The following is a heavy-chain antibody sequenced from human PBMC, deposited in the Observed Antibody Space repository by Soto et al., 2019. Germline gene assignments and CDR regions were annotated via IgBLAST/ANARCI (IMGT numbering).Heavy chain of an antibody. V-gene: IGHV4-30-2*01. Sequence: SETLSLTCNMSGDPYSISTYSWSWIRQPPGKALQWIGFIYQSGVTSYNPSLASRVSISLDRSNNQCSLKLKSVTAADTAVYFCAGMPYTSGLRFDPWGPGTLVTVSS. CDR3: AGMPYTSGLRFDP. D-gene: IGHD6-19*01. J-gene: IGHJ5*02. CDR1: GDPYSISTYS. CDR2: IYQSGVT.